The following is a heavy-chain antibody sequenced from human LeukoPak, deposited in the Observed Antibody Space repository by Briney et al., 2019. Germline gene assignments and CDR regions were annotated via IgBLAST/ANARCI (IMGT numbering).Heavy chain of an antibody. Sequence: GSLRLSCAASGFTFSSYAMSWVRQAPGKGLEWVSAISGSGGSTYYADSVKGRFTISRDNSKNTLYLQMTSLRAEETAVYYCAKGCSGGSCYGYWGQGTLVTVSS. D-gene: IGHD2-15*01. V-gene: IGHV3-23*01. J-gene: IGHJ4*02. CDR1: GFTFSSYA. CDR3: AKGCSGGSCYGY. CDR2: ISGSGGST.